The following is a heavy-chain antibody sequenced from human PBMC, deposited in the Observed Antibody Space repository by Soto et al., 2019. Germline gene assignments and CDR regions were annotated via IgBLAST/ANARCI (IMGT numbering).Heavy chain of an antibody. CDR1: GGSIVRSNW. Sequence: QVQLQESGPGLVKPSGTLSLICAVSGGSIVRSNWWSWVRQPPGKGLEWIGEIFHSGSTSYNPSLKSRVTMSVDKSKNQSTLNLNAVTAPDTAVYYCATWGISADPGGTLPFDYWGQGTLGTVSS. D-gene: IGHD3-16*01. V-gene: IGHV4-4*02. CDR3: ATWGISADPGGTLPFDY. J-gene: IGHJ4*02. CDR2: IFHSGST.